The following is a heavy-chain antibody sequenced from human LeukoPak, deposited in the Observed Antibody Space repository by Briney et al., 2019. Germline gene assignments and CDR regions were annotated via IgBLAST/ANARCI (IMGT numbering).Heavy chain of an antibody. Sequence: ASVKVSCKASGYTFTSYGISWVRQAPGQGLEWMGWISAYNGNTNYAQKLQGRVTMTTDTSTSTAYMELRSLRSDDTAVYYCARELLWFGEYHFDYWGQGTLVTVSS. V-gene: IGHV1-18*01. CDR1: GYTFTSYG. J-gene: IGHJ4*02. CDR3: ARELLWFGEYHFDY. D-gene: IGHD3-10*01. CDR2: ISAYNGNT.